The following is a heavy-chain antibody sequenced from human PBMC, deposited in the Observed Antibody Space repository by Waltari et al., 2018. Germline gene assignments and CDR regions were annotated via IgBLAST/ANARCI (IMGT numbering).Heavy chain of an antibody. J-gene: IGHJ4*02. CDR2: FYSSEYI. CDR1: GDSITSNGFY. CDR3: AREVTKVELGRRLPHFFDS. V-gene: IGHV4-61*02. Sequence: QVQLQESGPGLVKPSQTLSPTCTVSGDSITSNGFYWNWFRRPAGKGLEWIGRFYSSEYINYNPSLKSRVTISRDTSKKQFFLKLTSVTAADTAFYYCAREVTKVELGRRLPHFFDSWGQGTLVTVSS. D-gene: IGHD7-27*01.